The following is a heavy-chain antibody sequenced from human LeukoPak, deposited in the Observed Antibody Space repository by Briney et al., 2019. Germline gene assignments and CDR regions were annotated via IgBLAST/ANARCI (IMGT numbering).Heavy chain of an antibody. Sequence: PSETLSLTCTVSGYSISSGYYWGWIRQPPGKGLEWIGSIYHSGSTYYNPSLKSRVTISVDTSKNQFSLKLSSVTAADTAVYYCARGHYYYDSSGYYYFDYWGQGTLVTVSS. CDR2: IYHSGST. J-gene: IGHJ4*02. D-gene: IGHD3-22*01. V-gene: IGHV4-38-2*02. CDR3: ARGHYYYDSSGYYYFDY. CDR1: GYSISSGYY.